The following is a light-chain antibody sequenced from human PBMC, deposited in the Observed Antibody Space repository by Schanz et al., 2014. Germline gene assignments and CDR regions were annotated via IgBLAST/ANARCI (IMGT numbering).Light chain of an antibody. CDR1: QTVSSTS. CDR3: QQYNDWPS. Sequence: EIVMTQSPATLSVSPGERATLSCRASQTVSSTSLAWYQQKPGQTPRVLIYGSSTRATGTPARFSGSGSGTEFTLTIGSLQSEDFAVYYCQQYNDWPSFGGGTKVEI. V-gene: IGKV3-15*01. J-gene: IGKJ4*01. CDR2: GSS.